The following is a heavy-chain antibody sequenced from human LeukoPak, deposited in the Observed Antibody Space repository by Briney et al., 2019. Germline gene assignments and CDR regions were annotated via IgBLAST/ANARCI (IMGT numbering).Heavy chain of an antibody. V-gene: IGHV4-39*01. CDR2: IYYSGST. CDR1: GGSISSSSYY. Sequence: PSETLSLTCTVSGGSISSSSYYWGWIRQPPGQGLEWIGSIYYSGSTYYNPPLKSRVTISVDTSKNQFSLKLSSVTAADTAVYYCARFYSSSWPNYYYYYGMDVWGQGTTVTVSS. J-gene: IGHJ6*02. CDR3: ARFYSSSWPNYYYYYGMDV. D-gene: IGHD6-13*01.